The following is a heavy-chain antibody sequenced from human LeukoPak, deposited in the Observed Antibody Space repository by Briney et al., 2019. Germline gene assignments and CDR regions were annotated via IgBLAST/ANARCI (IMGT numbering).Heavy chain of an antibody. CDR3: ARGDSSGYYYFDY. D-gene: IGHD3-22*01. CDR2: INHSGST. J-gene: IGHJ4*02. CDR1: GGSFRGYY. Sequence: SETLSLTCAVYGGSFRGYYWSWIRQPPGKGLEWIGEINHSGSTNYNPSLKSRVTISVDTSKNQFSLKLSSVTAADTAVYYCARGDSSGYYYFDYWGQGTLVTVSS. V-gene: IGHV4-34*01.